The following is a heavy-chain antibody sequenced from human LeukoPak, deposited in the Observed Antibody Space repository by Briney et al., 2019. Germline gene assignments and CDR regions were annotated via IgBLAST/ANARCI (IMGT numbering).Heavy chain of an antibody. D-gene: IGHD3-22*01. J-gene: IGHJ4*02. CDR2: IFHSGGT. CDR3: ARVLSGSNFDY. Sequence: PSETLSLTCAVSGGSISSNNWWSWVRQSPEKGLEWIGEIFHSGGTNYNPSLKSRVTISVDKPKNQFSLKLSSVTAADTAVYYCARVLSGSNFDYWGQGTLVTVSS. CDR1: GGSISSNNW. V-gene: IGHV4-4*02.